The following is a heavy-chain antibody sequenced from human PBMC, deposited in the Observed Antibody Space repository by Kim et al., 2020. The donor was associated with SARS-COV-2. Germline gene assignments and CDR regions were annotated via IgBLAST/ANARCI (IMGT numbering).Heavy chain of an antibody. Sequence: YDQKGQGSVTMTTDTSTNTALMELCSLRSDDTAMYYCARGAYGDVSFDYWGQGTLVTVSS. D-gene: IGHD4-17*01. CDR3: ARGAYGDVSFDY. V-gene: IGHV1-18*01. J-gene: IGHJ4*02.